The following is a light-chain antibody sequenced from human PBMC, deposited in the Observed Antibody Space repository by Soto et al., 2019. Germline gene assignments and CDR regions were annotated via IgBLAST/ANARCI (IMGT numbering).Light chain of an antibody. CDR1: SSNIGAGYD. CDR3: QSYDSSLSDL. J-gene: IGLJ3*02. CDR2: GNS. V-gene: IGLV1-40*01. Sequence: QSVLTQPPSVSGAPGQRVTISCTGSSSNIGAGYDVHWYQQLPGTAPKLLIYGNSNRPSGVPDRFSGSKSGTSASLAITGLQAEDEADYCCQSYDSSLSDLFGGGTNLTVL.